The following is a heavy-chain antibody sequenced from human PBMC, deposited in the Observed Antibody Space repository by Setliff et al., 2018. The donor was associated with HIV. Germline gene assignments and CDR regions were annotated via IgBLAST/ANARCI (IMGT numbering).Heavy chain of an antibody. CDR2: INDSGST. CDR3: ARLKGQYSSSAGRTWFDP. V-gene: IGHV4-34*01. Sequence: KPSETLSLTCAVYGGSFSDYYWTWIRQPPGKGLEWIGEINDSGSTNYNPSLKSRVTMSVDTTKNQFSLKLSSVTAADTAVYYCARLKGQYSSSAGRTWFDPWGQ. J-gene: IGHJ5*02. D-gene: IGHD3-22*01. CDR1: GGSFSDYY.